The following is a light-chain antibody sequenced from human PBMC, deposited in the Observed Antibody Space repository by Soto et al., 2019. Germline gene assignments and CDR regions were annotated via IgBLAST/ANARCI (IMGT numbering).Light chain of an antibody. V-gene: IGKV1-9*01. CDR3: QQFNSYPIT. CDR1: QGISSY. J-gene: IGKJ5*01. Sequence: IQLTQSPSSLSASLGDRVTITCRASQGISSYLAWYQQKPGKAPKLLIYAASTLQSGVPSRFSGSGSGTDFTLTIGGLQPDDFATYYCQQFNSYPITFGQGTRLEIK. CDR2: AAS.